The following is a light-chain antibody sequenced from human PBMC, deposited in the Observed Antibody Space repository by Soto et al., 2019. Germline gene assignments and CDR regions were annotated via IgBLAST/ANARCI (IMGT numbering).Light chain of an antibody. CDR3: QHYGTSLWT. Sequence: EIVLTQSPGILSLSPGERATLSCRASQSVSGHLAWYQQKPGQAPRLLIYSVSSRATGIPDRFSGSGSGTHFTLNITRLEPEDFAVYYCQHYGTSLWTFGQGTKVDIK. J-gene: IGKJ1*01. CDR2: SVS. CDR1: QSVSGH. V-gene: IGKV3-20*01.